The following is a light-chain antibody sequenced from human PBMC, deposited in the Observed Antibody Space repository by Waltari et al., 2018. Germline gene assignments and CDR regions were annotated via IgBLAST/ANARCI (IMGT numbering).Light chain of an antibody. CDR3: HSRDTSGDHVV. CDR2: GKN. Sequence: SSELTQDPAVSVALGQTVRVTCQGDSLRTYYATWYPQKPGQAPVLVIYGKNKRPSGIPDRFSGSSSGNTASLTITGAQAEDEADYYCHSRDTSGDHVVFGGGTKLTVL. CDR1: SLRTYY. J-gene: IGLJ2*01. V-gene: IGLV3-19*01.